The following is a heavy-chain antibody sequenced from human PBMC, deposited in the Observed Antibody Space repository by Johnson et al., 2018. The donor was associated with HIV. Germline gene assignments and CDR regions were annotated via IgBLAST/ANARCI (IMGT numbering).Heavy chain of an antibody. V-gene: IGHV3-66*02. CDR2: IGWNSGSI. D-gene: IGHD2-15*01. J-gene: IGHJ3*02. Sequence: VQLVESGGDLVQPGGSLRLSCAASGFTVSSNYMTWVRQAPGKGLEWVSGIGWNSGSIDYADSVKGRFTISRDNSKNTLYLQMNSLRAEDTAVYYCAKDITDQAIWGQGTMVTVSS. CDR1: GFTVSSNY. CDR3: AKDITDQAI.